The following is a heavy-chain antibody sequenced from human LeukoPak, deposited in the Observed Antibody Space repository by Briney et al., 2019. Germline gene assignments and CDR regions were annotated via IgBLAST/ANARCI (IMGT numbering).Heavy chain of an antibody. V-gene: IGHV3-48*03. J-gene: IGHJ4*02. CDR3: ARDRRGYSHDY. CDR1: GFTFSSYE. D-gene: IGHD5-18*01. CDR2: ISSSGSTI. Sequence: PGGSLRLSCAASGFTFSSYEMNWVRQAPGKGLEWVSYISSSGSTIYYADSVKGRFTISRDNAKNSLYLQMNSLRAEDTAAYYCARDRRGYSHDYWGQGTLVTVSS.